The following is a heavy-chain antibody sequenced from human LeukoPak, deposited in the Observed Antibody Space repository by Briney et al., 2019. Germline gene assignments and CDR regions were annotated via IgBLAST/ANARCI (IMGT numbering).Heavy chain of an antibody. CDR1: GFTVSSNY. CDR2: IYSDGST. CDR3: ARAPMSYDSSGFGGAFDI. J-gene: IGHJ3*02. V-gene: IGHV3-53*05. D-gene: IGHD3-22*01. Sequence: GGSLRLSCAASGFTVSSNYMSWVRQAPGKGLEWVSVIYSDGSTSYADSVKGRFTISRDNSKNTMYLQMNSLRAEDTAMYYCARAPMSYDSSGFGGAFDIWGQGTMVTVSS.